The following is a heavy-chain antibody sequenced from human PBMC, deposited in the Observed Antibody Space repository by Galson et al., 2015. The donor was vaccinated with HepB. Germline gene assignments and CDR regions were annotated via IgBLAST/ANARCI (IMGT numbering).Heavy chain of an antibody. CDR3: ARDWIPYYYYGMDV. D-gene: IGHD5-18*01. CDR1: GFTFSSYS. V-gene: IGHV3-21*01. Sequence: SLRLSCAASGFTFSSYSMNWVRQAPGKGLEWVSSISSSSSYIYYADSVKGRFTISRDNAKNSLYLQMNSLRAEDTAVYYCARDWIPYYYYGMDVWGQGTTFSVPS. CDR2: ISSSSSYI. J-gene: IGHJ6*02.